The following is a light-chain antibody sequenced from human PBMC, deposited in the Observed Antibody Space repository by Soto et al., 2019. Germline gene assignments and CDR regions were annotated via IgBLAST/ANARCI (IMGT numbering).Light chain of an antibody. V-gene: IGKV3-20*01. J-gene: IGKJ1*01. CDR2: GAS. CDR1: QSVSSSY. CDR3: QQYGSSPQT. Sequence: ENGLTQSPGTLSMYPGERATLSCRASQSVSSSYLAWYQQKPGQAPRLLIYGASSRATGIPDRFSGSGSGTDFTLTISRLEPEDYAVYYCQQYGSSPQTFGQGTKVDIK.